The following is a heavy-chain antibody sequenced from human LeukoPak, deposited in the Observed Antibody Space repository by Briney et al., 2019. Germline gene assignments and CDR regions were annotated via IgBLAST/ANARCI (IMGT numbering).Heavy chain of an antibody. CDR1: GGTFSSYA. J-gene: IGHJ4*02. CDR3: ARGPITMVRGVISHFDY. D-gene: IGHD3-10*01. CDR2: IIPIFGTA. Sequence: GASVKVSCKASGGTFSSYAISWVRQAPGQGLEWMGGIIPIFGTANYAQKFQGRVTITADESTSTAYMELRSLRSEDTAVYYCARGPITMVRGVISHFDYWGQGTLVTVSS. V-gene: IGHV1-69*01.